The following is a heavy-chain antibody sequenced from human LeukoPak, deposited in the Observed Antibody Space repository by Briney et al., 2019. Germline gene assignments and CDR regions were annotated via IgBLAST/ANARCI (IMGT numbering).Heavy chain of an antibody. J-gene: IGHJ4*02. D-gene: IGHD2-2*01. CDR2: ISGSGGST. CDR3: AKRGCDTTTCSYYFDY. CDR1: GFTFSSYA. Sequence: GGSLRLSCAASGFTFSSYAMSWVRQAPGKGLEWVSAISGSGGSTYYADSVKGRFTISRDNSKNTLYLQMNSLRAEGTAVYYCAKRGCDTTTCSYYFDYWGRGTLVTVSS. V-gene: IGHV3-23*01.